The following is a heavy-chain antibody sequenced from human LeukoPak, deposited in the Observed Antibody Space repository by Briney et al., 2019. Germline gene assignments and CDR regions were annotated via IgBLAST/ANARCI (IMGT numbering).Heavy chain of an antibody. J-gene: IGHJ5*02. D-gene: IGHD3-22*01. Sequence: GGSLRLSCAASGFTFSGSAMHWVRQASGKGLEWVGRTRSKANSYATAYAASVKGRFTISRDDSKNTAYLQMNSLKTEDTAVYYCTSQNYYDEGWFDPWGQGTLVTVSS. V-gene: IGHV3-73*01. CDR2: TRSKANSYAT. CDR1: GFTFSGSA. CDR3: TSQNYYDEGWFDP.